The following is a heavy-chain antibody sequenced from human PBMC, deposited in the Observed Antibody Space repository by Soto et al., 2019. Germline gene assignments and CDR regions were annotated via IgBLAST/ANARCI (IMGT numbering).Heavy chain of an antibody. CDR3: ARDRSGGYWFDP. Sequence: SVEVSCKASGGTISSYAISWGRQAPGQGLEWMGGIIPIFGTANYAQKFQGWVTMTRDTSISTAYMELSRLRSDDTAVYYCARDRSGGYWFDPWGQGTLVTVSS. CDR1: GGTISSYA. CDR2: IIPIFGTA. D-gene: IGHD6-19*01. V-gene: IGHV1-69*05. J-gene: IGHJ5*02.